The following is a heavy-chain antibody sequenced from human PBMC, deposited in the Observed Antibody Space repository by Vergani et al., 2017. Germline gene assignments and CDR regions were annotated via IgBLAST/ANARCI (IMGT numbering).Heavy chain of an antibody. Sequence: QVQLQESGPGLVKPSETLSLTCTVSGDSIRSGFYWGWIRQPPGKGLEWIGSIYHTGTTYYNPSLKSRLTISLDTSKNQFSLNLSSVTAADTAVYYCARQDRVAGHIRYDYWGQGTLVTVSS. CDR3: ARQDRVAGHIRYDY. CDR2: IYHTGTT. D-gene: IGHD6-19*01. J-gene: IGHJ4*02. V-gene: IGHV4-38-2*02. CDR1: GDSIRSGFY.